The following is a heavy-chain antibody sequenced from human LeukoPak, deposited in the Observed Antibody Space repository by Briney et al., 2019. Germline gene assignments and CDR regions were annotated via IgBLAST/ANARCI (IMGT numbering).Heavy chain of an antibody. J-gene: IGHJ4*02. CDR1: GFTFDDYA. CDR2: ISRNSGSI. D-gene: IGHD5-12*01. Sequence: GRSLRLSCAASGFTFDDYAMHWVRQAPGKGLEWVSGISRNSGSIGYADSVKGRFTISRDNAKNSLYLQMNSLRAEDTALYYCAKVRVIVATIGPFDYWGQGTLVTVSS. CDR3: AKVRVIVATIGPFDY. V-gene: IGHV3-9*01.